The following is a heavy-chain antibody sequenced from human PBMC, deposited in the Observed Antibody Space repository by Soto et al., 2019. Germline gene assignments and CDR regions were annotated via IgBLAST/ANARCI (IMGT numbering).Heavy chain of an antibody. CDR1: GYTLTELS. CDR2: FDPEDGET. D-gene: IGHD6-19*01. CDR3: ARDEDRSGWFSYYGMDV. J-gene: IGHJ6*02. V-gene: IGHV1-24*01. Sequence: ASVKVSCKVSGYTLTELSMHWVRQAPGKGLEWMGGFDPEDGETIYAQKFQGRVTMTEDTSTDTAYMELSSLRSEDTAVYYCARDEDRSGWFSYYGMDVWGQGTTVTVSS.